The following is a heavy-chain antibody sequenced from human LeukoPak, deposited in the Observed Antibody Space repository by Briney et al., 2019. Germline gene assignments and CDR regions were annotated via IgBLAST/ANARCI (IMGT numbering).Heavy chain of an antibody. D-gene: IGHD3-22*01. V-gene: IGHV4-61*05. CDR1: GGSISSSSYY. CDR3: ARRGHYYDSSGYYSDAFDI. J-gene: IGHJ3*02. CDR2: IYYSGST. Sequence: SETLSLTCTVSGGSISSSSYYWGWIRQPPGKGLEWIGYIYYSGSTNYNPSLKSRVTISVDTSKNQFSLKLSSVTAADTAVYYCARRGHYYDSSGYYSDAFDIWGQGTMVTVSS.